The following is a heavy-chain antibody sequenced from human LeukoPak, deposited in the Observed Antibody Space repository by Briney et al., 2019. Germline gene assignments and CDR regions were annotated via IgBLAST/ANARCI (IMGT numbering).Heavy chain of an antibody. CDR1: GGSITSGSYY. Sequence: SQTLFLTCTFPGGSITSGSYYWSWVRQPPGEGLEWIGRIHTSGSTNYNPSLKSRVTISVDTSKNQFSLKLSSVTAADTAVYYCAREVYCSSTSCPRGGYNWFDPWGQGTLVTVSS. CDR2: IHTSGST. CDR3: AREVYCSSTSCPRGGYNWFDP. V-gene: IGHV4-61*02. D-gene: IGHD2-2*01. J-gene: IGHJ5*02.